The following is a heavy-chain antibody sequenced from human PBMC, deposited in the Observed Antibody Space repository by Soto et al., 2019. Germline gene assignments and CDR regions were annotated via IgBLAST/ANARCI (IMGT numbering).Heavy chain of an antibody. J-gene: IGHJ4*02. CDR1: GYSFSFYG. CDR2: IKPSDGNR. V-gene: IGHV1-18*01. CDR3: ARDRLRGYDSSGFYS. Sequence: ASVKVSCKASGYSFSFYGINWVRQAPGQGLEWMGWIKPSDGNRKFAQKFEDTVTMTTATSTNTVFLELRSLKSDDTAIYYCARDRLRGYDSSGFYSWGQGTMVTVSS. D-gene: IGHD3-22*01.